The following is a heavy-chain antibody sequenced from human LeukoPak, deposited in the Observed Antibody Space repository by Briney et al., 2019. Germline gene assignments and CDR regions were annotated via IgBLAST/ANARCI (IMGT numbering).Heavy chain of an antibody. Sequence: SETLSLTCTVSGGSISSYYWSWIRQPPGKGLEWIGYIYYSGSTNYNPSLKSRVTISVDTSKNQFSLKLGSVTAADTAVYYCARPGYSGSYDAFDIWGQGTTVTVSS. CDR1: GGSISSYY. CDR2: IYYSGST. D-gene: IGHD1-26*01. CDR3: ARPGYSGSYDAFDI. V-gene: IGHV4-59*01. J-gene: IGHJ3*02.